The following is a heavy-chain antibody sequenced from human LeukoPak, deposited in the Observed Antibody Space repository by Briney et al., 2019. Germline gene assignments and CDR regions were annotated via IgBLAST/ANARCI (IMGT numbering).Heavy chain of an antibody. CDR3: TRHSISDVYQFDY. CDR2: IYVSGST. V-gene: IGHV4-59*08. J-gene: IGHJ4*02. CDR1: GGSVSSHY. Sequence: SETLSLTCTVSGGSVSSHYWSWIRQSPGKGLKWIGHIYVSGSTNYNPSLKSRVTISVDTSKNQFSLKLSSVTAADTAVYYCTRHSISDVYQFDYWGQGTLVTVSS. D-gene: IGHD2-2*01.